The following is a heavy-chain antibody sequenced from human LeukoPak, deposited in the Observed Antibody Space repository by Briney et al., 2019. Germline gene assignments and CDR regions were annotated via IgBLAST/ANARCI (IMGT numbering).Heavy chain of an antibody. CDR3: ARWVTTATTGAFDM. V-gene: IGHV4-39*02. CDR1: GDSISSSNY. J-gene: IGHJ3*02. D-gene: IGHD1-1*01. Sequence: PSETLSLTCTVSGDSISSSNYWGWIRPPPGKGLEWIGNMHNSGVTYYNPSLESRVTISVDTSRNHFSLKLSSVTAADTAVYYCARWVTTATTGAFDMWGQGTMVTVSS. CDR2: MHNSGVT.